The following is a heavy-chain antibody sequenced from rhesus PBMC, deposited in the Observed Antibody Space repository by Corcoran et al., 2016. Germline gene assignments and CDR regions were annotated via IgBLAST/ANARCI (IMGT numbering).Heavy chain of an antibody. V-gene: IGHV3S43*01. CDR3: AKDSTRMITVTIYDAFDF. J-gene: IGHJ3*01. Sequence: EVQLVESGGGLVQPGGSLRLSCAAPGFTSGNSDLFWIRQAPGKGLEWVSYIISVGSIYDSESDKGPFTISRDNAKNTLYLQMSSLRVEDTAVYYCAKDSTRMITVTIYDAFDFWGQGLRVTVSS. CDR2: IISVGSI. D-gene: IGHD3-9*01. CDR1: GFTSGNSD.